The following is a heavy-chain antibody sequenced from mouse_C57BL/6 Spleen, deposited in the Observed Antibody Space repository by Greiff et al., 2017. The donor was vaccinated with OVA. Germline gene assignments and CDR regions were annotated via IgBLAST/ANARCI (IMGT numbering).Heavy chain of an antibody. CDR1: GYAFSSSW. CDR2: IYPGDGDT. V-gene: IGHV1-82*01. Sequence: QVQLQQSGPELVKPGASVTLSCKASGYAFSSSWMNWVKQRPGKGLEWIGRIYPGDGDTNYNGKVKGKATLTADKSSSTAYMQLSCLTSEDSAVYFCARFYGSSLYAMDYWGQGTSVTVSS. CDR3: ARFYGSSLYAMDY. J-gene: IGHJ4*01. D-gene: IGHD1-1*01.